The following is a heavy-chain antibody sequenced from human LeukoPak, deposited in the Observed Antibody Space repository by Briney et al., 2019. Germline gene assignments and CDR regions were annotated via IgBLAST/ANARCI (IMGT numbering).Heavy chain of an antibody. J-gene: IGHJ4*02. CDR2: INHSGST. V-gene: IGHV4-39*07. D-gene: IGHD1-26*01. Sequence: SETLSLTCTVSGGSISRSSYYWGWIRQPPGKGLEWIGEINHSGSTNYNPSLKSRVTISVDTSKNQFSLKLSSVTAADTAVYYCARTALGFDYWGQGTLVTVSS. CDR1: GGSISRSSYY. CDR3: ARTALGFDY.